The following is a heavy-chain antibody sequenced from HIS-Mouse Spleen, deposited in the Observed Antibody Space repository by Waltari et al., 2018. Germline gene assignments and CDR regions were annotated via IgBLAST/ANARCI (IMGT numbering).Heavy chain of an antibody. CDR1: GGSISSSSYY. Sequence: QLQLQESGPGLVKPSETLSLTCPVSGGSISSSSYYWGGIHQPPGKGLEWIGSIYYSGNTYYTPSLKSRVTISVDTSKNQFSLKLSSVTAADTAVYYCAREIPYSSSSYDWYFDLWGRGTLVTVSS. CDR2: IYYSGNT. V-gene: IGHV4-39*07. J-gene: IGHJ2*01. CDR3: AREIPYSSSSYDWYFDL. D-gene: IGHD6-13*01.